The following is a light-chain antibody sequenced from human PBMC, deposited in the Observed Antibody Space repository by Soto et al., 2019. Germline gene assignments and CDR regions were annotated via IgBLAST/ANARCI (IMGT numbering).Light chain of an antibody. V-gene: IGKV3-20*01. J-gene: IGKJ1*01. CDR1: QSVISNY. Sequence: EIVLKQSPGTLSLSPGERATLSCRASQSVISNYLAWYQQKPGQAPRVLIYGASSRSAGIPDRFSGSGSGTDFTLTISRLEPEDFAVYYCQQYGRSPSTCGQGTKVEIK. CDR3: QQYGRSPST. CDR2: GAS.